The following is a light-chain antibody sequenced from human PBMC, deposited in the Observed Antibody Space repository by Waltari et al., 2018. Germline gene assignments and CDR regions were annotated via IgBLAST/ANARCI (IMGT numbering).Light chain of an antibody. J-gene: IGLJ3*02. Sequence: QSVLVQSPAASGTPGQRVTISCSGDSSNVGRNTVRWYQQVPGMAPKLLIFSDSQRPSGVPDRFSGSKSGTSASLAIGGLQSEDEADYYCAVWEDNMRVFGGGTKLTV. V-gene: IGLV1-44*01. CDR2: SDS. CDR3: AVWEDNMRV. CDR1: SSNVGRNT.